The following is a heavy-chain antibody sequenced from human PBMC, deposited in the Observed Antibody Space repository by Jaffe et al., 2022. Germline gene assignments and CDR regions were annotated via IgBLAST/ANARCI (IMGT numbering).Heavy chain of an antibody. CDR3: ARDNQGYDFWSGYYYMDV. CDR1: GFTFSSYW. J-gene: IGHJ6*03. CDR2: IKQDGSEK. V-gene: IGHV3-7*01. Sequence: EVQLVESGGGLVQPGGSLRLSCAASGFTFSSYWMSWVRQAPGKGLEWVANIKQDGSEKYYVDSVKGRFTISRDNAKNSLYLQMNSLRAEDTAVYYCARDNQGYDFWSGYYYMDVWGKGTTVTVSS. D-gene: IGHD3-3*01.